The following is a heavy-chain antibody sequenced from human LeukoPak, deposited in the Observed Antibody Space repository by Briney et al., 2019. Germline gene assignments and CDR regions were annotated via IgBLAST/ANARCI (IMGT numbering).Heavy chain of an antibody. D-gene: IGHD3-22*01. CDR2: ISYSGST. Sequence: SETLSLTCTVSGGSISSSNYYWGWIRQPPGTGLEWIGYISYSGSTYYNPSLKSRVTISIDTSKNQFSLKLSSVTAADTAVYFCARGPYSYDSSGAFDIWGQGTLVTVSS. V-gene: IGHV4-39*07. CDR1: GGSISSSNYY. CDR3: ARGPYSYDSSGAFDI. J-gene: IGHJ4*02.